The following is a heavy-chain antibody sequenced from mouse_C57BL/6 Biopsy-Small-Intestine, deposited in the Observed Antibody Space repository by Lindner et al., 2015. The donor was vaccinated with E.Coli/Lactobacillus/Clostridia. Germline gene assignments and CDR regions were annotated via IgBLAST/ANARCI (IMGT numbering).Heavy chain of an antibody. D-gene: IGHD4-1*01. Sequence: VQLQESGAELVRPGSSVKMSCKTSGYTFTSYGINWVKQRPGQGLEWIGYIYIGNGYTEYNEKFKGKATLTSDTSSSTAYMQLSSLTPEDSAIYFCARWNGDAGYYFDYWGQGTTLTVSS. J-gene: IGHJ2*01. V-gene: IGHV1-58*01. CDR1: GYTFTSYG. CDR3: ARWNGDAGYYFDY. CDR2: IYIGNGYT.